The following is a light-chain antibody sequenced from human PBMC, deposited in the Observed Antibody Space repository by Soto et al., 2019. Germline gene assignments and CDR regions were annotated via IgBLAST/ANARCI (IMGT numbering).Light chain of an antibody. CDR3: QQYYSTPALT. CDR1: QSVSSN. Sequence: EIVMTQSPATLSVSPGERATLSCRASQSVSSNLAWYQQKPGQPPKLLIYWASTRESGVPDRFSGSGSGTDFTLTITSLQAEDVATYYCQQYYSTPALTFGGGTKVDIK. V-gene: IGKV3-15*01. J-gene: IGKJ4*01. CDR2: WAS.